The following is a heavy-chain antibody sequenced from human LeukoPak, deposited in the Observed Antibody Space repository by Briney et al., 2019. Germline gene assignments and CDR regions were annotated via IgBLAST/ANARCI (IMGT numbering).Heavy chain of an antibody. Sequence: ASVKVSCKASGYTFTSYGISWVRRAPGQGLEWMGWISAYNGNTNYAQKLQGRVTMTTDTSTSTAYMELRSLRSDDTAVYYCASYDILTGYYGMDVWGQGTTVTVSS. CDR3: ASYDILTGYYGMDV. D-gene: IGHD3-9*01. V-gene: IGHV1-18*01. J-gene: IGHJ6*02. CDR1: GYTFTSYG. CDR2: ISAYNGNT.